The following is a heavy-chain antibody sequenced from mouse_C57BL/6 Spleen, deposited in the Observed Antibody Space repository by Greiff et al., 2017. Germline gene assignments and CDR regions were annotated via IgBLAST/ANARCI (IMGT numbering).Heavy chain of an antibody. Sequence: QVQLQQSGAELVKPGASVKMSCKASGYTFTSYWITWVKQRPGQGLEWIGDIYPGSGSTNYNEKFKSKATLTVDTASSTAYMQLSSLTSEDSAVYYRARPGTGAGSGYWGQGTLVTVSA. CDR3: ARPGTGAGSGY. CDR1: GYTFTSYW. D-gene: IGHD4-1*01. CDR2: IYPGSGST. V-gene: IGHV1-55*01. J-gene: IGHJ3*01.